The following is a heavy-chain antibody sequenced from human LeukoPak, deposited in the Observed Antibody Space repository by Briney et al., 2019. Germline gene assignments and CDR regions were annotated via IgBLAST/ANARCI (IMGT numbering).Heavy chain of an antibody. J-gene: IGHJ4*02. D-gene: IGHD1-26*01. Sequence: GGSLRLSCAASGFTFSSYAMHWVRQARGKGLEWVAVISYDGSNKYYADSVKGRFTISRDNSKNTLYLQMNSLRAEDTAVYYCARESGSGSYKFDYWGQGTLVTVSS. V-gene: IGHV3-30-3*01. CDR2: ISYDGSNK. CDR1: GFTFSSYA. CDR3: ARESGSGSYKFDY.